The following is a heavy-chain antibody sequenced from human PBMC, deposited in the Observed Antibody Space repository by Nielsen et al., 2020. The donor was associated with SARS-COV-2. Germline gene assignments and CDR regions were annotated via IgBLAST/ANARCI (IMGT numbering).Heavy chain of an antibody. Sequence: SETLSLTCTVSGGSISSSSYYWGWIRQPPGKGLEWIGSIYYSGSTYYNPSLKSRVTISVDTSKNQFSLKLSSVTAADTALYYCASYQGGYYDYVWGSYRYPRAEYFQHWGQGTLVTVSS. V-gene: IGHV4-39*01. CDR1: GGSISSSSYY. D-gene: IGHD3-16*02. J-gene: IGHJ1*01. CDR2: IYYSGST. CDR3: ASYQGGYYDYVWGSYRYPRAEYFQH.